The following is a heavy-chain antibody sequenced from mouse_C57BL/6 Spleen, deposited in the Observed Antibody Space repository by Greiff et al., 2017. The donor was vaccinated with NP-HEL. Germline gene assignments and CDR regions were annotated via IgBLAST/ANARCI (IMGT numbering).Heavy chain of an antibody. J-gene: IGHJ2*01. D-gene: IGHD1-1*01. CDR3: ALITSVAYYFDY. V-gene: IGHV1-74*01. CDR1: GYTFTSYW. CDR2: IHPSDSYT. Sequence: QVQLQQPGAELVKPGASVKVSCKASGYTFTSYWMHWVKQKPGQGLEWIGRIHPSDSYTNYNQKFKGKATLTVDKSSSTAYMHLSSLTSEDSAVYYCALITSVAYYFDYWGQGTTLTVSS.